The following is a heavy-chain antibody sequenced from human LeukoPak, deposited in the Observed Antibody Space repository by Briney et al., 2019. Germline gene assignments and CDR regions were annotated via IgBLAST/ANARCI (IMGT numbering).Heavy chain of an antibody. CDR3: ARDWVYKIDY. CDR1: GFTFSSYA. J-gene: IGHJ4*02. Sequence: PGGSLRLSCAASGFTFSSYAMTRVRQAPGKGLEWVSVISGSRGTTTGSGSSSYYADSVKGRFTISRDNSKNTLYLQMNSLRVEDTAVYYCARDWVYKIDYWGRGTLVTVSS. D-gene: IGHD5-24*01. CDR2: ISGSRGTTTGSGSSS. V-gene: IGHV3-23*01.